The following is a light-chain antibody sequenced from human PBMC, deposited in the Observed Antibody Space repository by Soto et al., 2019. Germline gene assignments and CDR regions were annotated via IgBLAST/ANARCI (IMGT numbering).Light chain of an antibody. CDR1: QSVSSSY. CDR3: QQYGTSLFS. V-gene: IGKV3-20*01. CDR2: GTS. J-gene: IGKJ3*01. Sequence: IELSQSPGTLSLTPGERATLSCRASQSVSSSYLAWYQQKPGQAPRLLIYGTSSRATGIPDRFSGSGSGTDFTLTISRLEPEDFAVYYCQQYGTSLFSFAPGTKVDI.